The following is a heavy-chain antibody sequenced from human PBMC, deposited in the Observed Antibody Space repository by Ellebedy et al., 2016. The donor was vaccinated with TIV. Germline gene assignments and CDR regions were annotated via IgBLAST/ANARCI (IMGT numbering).Heavy chain of an antibody. CDR2: IKEDGSET. J-gene: IGHJ4*02. CDR3: ARTGYCSGGSCYSLFDY. CDR1: GFTFSSYW. D-gene: IGHD2-15*01. V-gene: IGHV3-7*03. Sequence: GGSLRLXCAASGFTFSSYWMTWVRQAPGKGLEWVANIKEDGSETYYVDSVRGRFTISRDNAKYSLYLQMNSLRGEDTAVYYCARTGYCSGGSCYSLFDYWGQGTLVTVSS.